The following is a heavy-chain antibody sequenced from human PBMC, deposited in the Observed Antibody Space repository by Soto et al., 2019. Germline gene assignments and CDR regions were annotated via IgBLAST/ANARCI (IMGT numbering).Heavy chain of an antibody. J-gene: IGHJ5*02. CDR1: GGSVRSGSYY. Sequence: PSETLSLTCTVSGGSVRSGSYYWSWIRQPPGKGLEWIGYIYYSGSTNYKPSPKSRVTISVDTSKNQFSLQLNSVTSEDTAVYYCARMVGGTSDTWGQGTLVTVSS. D-gene: IGHD1-26*01. CDR3: ARMVGGTSDT. CDR2: IYYSGST. V-gene: IGHV4-61*01.